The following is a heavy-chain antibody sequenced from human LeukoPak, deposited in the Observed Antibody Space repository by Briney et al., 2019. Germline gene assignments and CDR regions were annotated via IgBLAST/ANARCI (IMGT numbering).Heavy chain of an antibody. CDR1: GGSFSGYY. Sequence: PSETLSLTCAVYGGSFSGYYWSWIRQPPGKGLEWIGEINHSGSTNYNPSLKSRVTISVDTSKNQFSLKLSSVTAADTAVYYCARRYETPSSYYYYGMDVWGQGTTVTVSS. J-gene: IGHJ6*02. CDR2: INHSGST. CDR3: ARRYETPSSYYYYGMDV. D-gene: IGHD3-10*01. V-gene: IGHV4-34*01.